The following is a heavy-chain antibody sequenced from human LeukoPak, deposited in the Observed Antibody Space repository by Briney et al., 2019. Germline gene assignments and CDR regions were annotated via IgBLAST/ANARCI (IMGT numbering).Heavy chain of an antibody. V-gene: IGHV4-4*07. Sequence: SETLSPTCTVSGGSISSYYWSWIRQPAGKGLEWIGRIYTSGSTNYNPSLKSRVTISVDKSKNQFSLKLSSVTAADTAVYYCARTRYSSEGSYYYYMDVWGKGTTVTVSS. CDR1: GGSISSYY. CDR2: IYTSGST. CDR3: ARTRYSSEGSYYYYMDV. J-gene: IGHJ6*03. D-gene: IGHD6-25*01.